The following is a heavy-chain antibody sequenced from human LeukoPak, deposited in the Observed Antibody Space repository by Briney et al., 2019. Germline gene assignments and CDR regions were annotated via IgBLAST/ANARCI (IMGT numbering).Heavy chain of an antibody. J-gene: IGHJ4*02. V-gene: IGHV4-34*01. CDR2: INHSGST. Sequence: PSETLSLTCAVYGGSFSGYYWSWIRQPPGKGLEWMGEINHSGSTNYNPSLKSRVTISVDTSKNQFSLKLSSVTAADTAVYYCARGPKYYYDSSGYYAYWGQGTLVTVSS. CDR1: GGSFSGYY. D-gene: IGHD3-22*01. CDR3: ARGPKYYYDSSGYYAY.